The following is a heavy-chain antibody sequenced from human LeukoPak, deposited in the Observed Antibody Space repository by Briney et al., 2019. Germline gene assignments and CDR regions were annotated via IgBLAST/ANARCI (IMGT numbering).Heavy chain of an antibody. V-gene: IGHV1-8*01. J-gene: IGHJ4*02. Sequence: ASVKVSCKASGYTLTSYDINWVRQATGQGLEWMGWMNPNSGNTGYAQKFQGRVTMTRNTSISTAYMELSSLRSEDTAVYYCAREVYSGYGCFDYWGQGTLVTVSS. CDR2: MNPNSGNT. CDR1: GYTLTSYD. CDR3: AREVYSGYGCFDY. D-gene: IGHD5-12*01.